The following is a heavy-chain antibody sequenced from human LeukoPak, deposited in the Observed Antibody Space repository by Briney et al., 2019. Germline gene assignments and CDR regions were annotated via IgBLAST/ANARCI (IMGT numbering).Heavy chain of an antibody. J-gene: IGHJ3*02. V-gene: IGHV1-8*02. Sequence: ASVKVSCKASGGTFSSYAISWVRQATGQGLEWMGWMNPNSGNTGYAQKFQGGVTMTRKTSISTAYMELSSLRSEDTAVYYCARNYDFWSGYSTDAFDIWGQGTMVTVSS. CDR2: MNPNSGNT. CDR3: ARNYDFWSGYSTDAFDI. D-gene: IGHD3-3*01. CDR1: GGTFSSYA.